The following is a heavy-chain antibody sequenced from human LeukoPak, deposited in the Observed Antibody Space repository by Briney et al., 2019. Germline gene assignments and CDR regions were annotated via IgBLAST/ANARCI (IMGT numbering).Heavy chain of an antibody. CDR3: AKWKYSNSGIDDY. CDR1: GFTFSNAW. Sequence: GGSLRLSCAASGFTFSNAWLSWVRQAPGKGLEWVGRIKSNTDGGTADYPAPVKGRFTIPRDDSRNTLYLQMNSLRAEDTAVYYCAKWKYSNSGIDDYWGQGTLVTVSS. J-gene: IGHJ4*02. D-gene: IGHD6-6*01. V-gene: IGHV3-15*07. CDR2: IKSNTDGGTA.